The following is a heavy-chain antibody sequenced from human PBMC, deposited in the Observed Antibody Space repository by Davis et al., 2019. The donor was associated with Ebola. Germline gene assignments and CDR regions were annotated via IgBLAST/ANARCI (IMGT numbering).Heavy chain of an antibody. CDR1: GFTFSSYS. J-gene: IGHJ4*02. V-gene: IGHV3-48*04. D-gene: IGHD6-13*01. CDR3: AKDDASTWDQTFDY. Sequence: GGSLRLSCVASGFTFSSYSMNWVRQAPGKGLEWVSYISSSGSTIYYADSVKGRFTISRDNAKNSLYLQMNSLRVEDTAVYYCAKDDASTWDQTFDYWGQGTLVTVSS. CDR2: ISSSGSTI.